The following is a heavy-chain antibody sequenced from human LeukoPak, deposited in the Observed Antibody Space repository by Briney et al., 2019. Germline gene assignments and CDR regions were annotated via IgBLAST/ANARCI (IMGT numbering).Heavy chain of an antibody. D-gene: IGHD6-13*01. CDR3: ARLGGSSSWYVGYYYMDV. J-gene: IGHJ6*03. V-gene: IGHV4-4*07. CDR2: IYTSGGT. Sequence: SETLSLTCTVSAGAITSVYWRSSRQPAGKGLEWIGRIYTSGGTNYNPSLKSRVTISVDKSKNQFSLKLSSVAAEDPAVYYCARLGGSSSWYVGYYYMDVWGKGTTVTVSS. CDR1: AGAITSVY.